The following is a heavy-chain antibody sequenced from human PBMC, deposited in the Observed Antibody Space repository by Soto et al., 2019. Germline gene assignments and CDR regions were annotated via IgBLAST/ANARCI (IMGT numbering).Heavy chain of an antibody. CDR1: GFTFSTCS. D-gene: IGHD6-6*01. Sequence: EVQLVESGGGLVEPGGSLRLSCATSGFTFSTCSMNWVRQAPGKGLEWVSSISATGTYTFYADSLKGRFTISRDNARNSLFLHMNALRVEDTALYYGTTEYNSRQGLNHWGQGALVTVSS. CDR2: ISATGTYT. J-gene: IGHJ5*02. V-gene: IGHV3-21*01. CDR3: TTEYNSRQGLNH.